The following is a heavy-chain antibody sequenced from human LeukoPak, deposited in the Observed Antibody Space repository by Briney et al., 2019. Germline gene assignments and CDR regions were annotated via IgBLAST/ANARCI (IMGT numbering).Heavy chain of an antibody. CDR3: ARSIPGGGSGSYYRQDV. J-gene: IGHJ6*04. V-gene: IGHV3-21*04. Sequence: GGSLRLSCAASGFTFSSYSMNWVRQAPGKGLEWVSSISSSSSYIYYADSVKGRFTISRDNATNSLYMQMNSLRSEDTAVYYCARSIPGGGSGSYYRQDVWGKGTTVTISS. CDR1: GFTFSSYS. CDR2: ISSSSSYI. D-gene: IGHD3-10*01.